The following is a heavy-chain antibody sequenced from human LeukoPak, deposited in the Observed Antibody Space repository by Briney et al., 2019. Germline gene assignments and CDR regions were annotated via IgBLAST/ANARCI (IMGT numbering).Heavy chain of an antibody. J-gene: IGHJ4*02. CDR2: ISAYNGNT. D-gene: IGHD6-19*01. Sequence: ASVNVSCKASGYTFTSYGISWVRQAPGQGLEWMGWISAYNGNTIYAQKLQGRVTMTTDTSTSTAYMELRSLRSDDTAVYYCARESTDDSSGWYFDYWGQGTLVTVSS. CDR3: ARESTDDSSGWYFDY. V-gene: IGHV1-18*01. CDR1: GYTFTSYG.